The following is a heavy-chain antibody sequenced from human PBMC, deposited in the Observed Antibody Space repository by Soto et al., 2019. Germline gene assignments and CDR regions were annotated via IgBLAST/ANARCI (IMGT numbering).Heavy chain of an antibody. CDR3: ARESRDGYKHAFDI. CDR2: INPNSGGT. CDR1: GYTFTGYY. V-gene: IGHV1-2*02. Sequence: ASVKVSCKASGYTFTGYYMHWVRQAPGQGLEWMGWINPNSGGTNYAQKFQGRVTMTRDTSISTAYMELSRLRSDDTAVYYCARESRDGYKHAFDIWGQGTMVTVSS. D-gene: IGHD5-12*01. J-gene: IGHJ3*02.